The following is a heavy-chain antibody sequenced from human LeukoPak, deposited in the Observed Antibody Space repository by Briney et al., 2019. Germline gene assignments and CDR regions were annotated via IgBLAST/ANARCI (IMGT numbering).Heavy chain of an antibody. CDR1: GVTLCSYG. Sequence: GGSLRLSRAASGVTLCSYGMHWVRQAPGKGLGWVAFIRYDGSNKYYADSVKGRFTISRDNSKNTLYLQMNSLRAEDTAVYYWAKEDCGGDCRSYYFDYWGQGTLVTVSS. J-gene: IGHJ4*02. D-gene: IGHD2-21*01. CDR2: IRYDGSNK. V-gene: IGHV3-30*02. CDR3: AKEDCGGDCRSYYFDY.